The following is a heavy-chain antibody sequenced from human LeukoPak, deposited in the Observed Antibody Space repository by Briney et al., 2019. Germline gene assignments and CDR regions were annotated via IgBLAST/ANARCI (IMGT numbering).Heavy chain of an antibody. CDR1: GGSISSYY. V-gene: IGHV4-4*09. J-gene: IGHJ6*03. D-gene: IGHD1-26*01. CDR2: IYTSGST. CDR3: ARHWELLEGDYYYYYMDV. Sequence: PSETLSLTCTVSGGSISSYYWSWIRQPPGKGLEWIGYIYTSGSTNYNPSLESRVTISVDTSKNQFSLKLSSVTAADTAVYYCARHWELLEGDYYYYYMDVWGKGTTVTVSS.